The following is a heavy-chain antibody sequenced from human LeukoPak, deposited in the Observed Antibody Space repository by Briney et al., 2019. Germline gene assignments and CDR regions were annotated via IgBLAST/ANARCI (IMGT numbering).Heavy chain of an antibody. CDR3: ARQSPWLVDFDY. Sequence: SETLSLTCAVYGGSFSGYYWSWIRQPPGKGLEWIGSIYYSGSTYYNPSLKSRVTISVDTSKNQFSLKLSSVTAADTAVYYCARQSPWLVDFDYWGQGTLVTVSS. CDR2: IYYSGST. D-gene: IGHD6-19*01. V-gene: IGHV4-34*01. CDR1: GGSFSGYY. J-gene: IGHJ4*02.